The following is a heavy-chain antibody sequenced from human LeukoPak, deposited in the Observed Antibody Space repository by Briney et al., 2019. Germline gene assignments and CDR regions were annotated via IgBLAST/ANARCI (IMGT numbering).Heavy chain of an antibody. CDR2: IYSGGST. J-gene: IGHJ4*02. V-gene: IGHV3-53*01. Sequence: GGSLRLSCAASGFTVSSNYMSWVRQAPGKGLEWVSVIYSGGSTYYADSVKGRFTISRDNSKNTLYLQMNSLRAEDTAVYYCAKDERGSITIFGVVISYFDYWGQGTLVTVSS. CDR3: AKDERGSITIFGVVISYFDY. CDR1: GFTVSSNY. D-gene: IGHD3-3*01.